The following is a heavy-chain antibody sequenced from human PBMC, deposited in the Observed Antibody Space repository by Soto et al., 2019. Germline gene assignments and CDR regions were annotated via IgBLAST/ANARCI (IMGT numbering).Heavy chain of an antibody. D-gene: IGHD6-19*01. V-gene: IGHV3-23*01. CDR1: GFTFSSYA. CDR2: ISGSGGST. Sequence: GGSLRLSCAASGFTFSSYAMSWVRQAPGKGLEWVSAISGSGGSTYYADSVKGRFTISRDNSKNTLYLQMNSLRAEDTAVYYCAKMSSGWYGTYYYMDVWGKGTTVTVSS. J-gene: IGHJ6*03. CDR3: AKMSSGWYGTYYYMDV.